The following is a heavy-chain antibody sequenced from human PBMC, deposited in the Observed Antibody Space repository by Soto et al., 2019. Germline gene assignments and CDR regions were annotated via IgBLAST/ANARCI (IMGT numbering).Heavy chain of an antibody. D-gene: IGHD1-1*01. CDR3: ARDLERDGPAYGMDV. CDR1: GFTFSSYW. CDR2: IKQDGSEK. V-gene: IGHV3-7*01. Sequence: RLSCAASGFTFSSYWMSWVRQAPGKGLEWVANIKQDGSEKYYVDSVKGRFTISRDNAKNSLYLQMNSLRAEDTAVYYCARDLERDGPAYGMDVWGQGTTVTVSS. J-gene: IGHJ6*02.